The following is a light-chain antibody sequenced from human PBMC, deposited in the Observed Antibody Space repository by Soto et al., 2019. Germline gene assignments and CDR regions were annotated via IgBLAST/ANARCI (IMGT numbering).Light chain of an antibody. J-gene: IGKJ2*01. CDR1: QSVSSSY. CDR2: GAS. CDR3: QQYGSSRT. V-gene: IGKV3-20*01. Sequence: EIVLTQSPGTLSLSPGERATLSCRASQSVSSSYLAWYQQKPGQAPSLLIYGASSRATGIPDRFSGSWSGTDSPLTISRLEPEDFAVYYCQQYGSSRTFGQGTKLEIK.